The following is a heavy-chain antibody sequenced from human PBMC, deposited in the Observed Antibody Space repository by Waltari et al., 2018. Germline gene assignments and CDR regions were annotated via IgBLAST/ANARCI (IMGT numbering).Heavy chain of an antibody. CDR3: ARDAKVYMSHYYYYYGMDV. V-gene: IGHV3-53*01. CDR1: GFTVSSNY. Sequence: EVQLVESGGGLIQPGGSLRLSCAASGFTVSSNYMSWVRQAPGTGLEWVSVIYSGGSTYYADSVKGRFTISRDNSKNTLYLQMNSLRAEDTAVYYCARDAKVYMSHYYYYYGMDVWGQGTTVTVSS. D-gene: IGHD2-8*01. J-gene: IGHJ6*02. CDR2: IYSGGST.